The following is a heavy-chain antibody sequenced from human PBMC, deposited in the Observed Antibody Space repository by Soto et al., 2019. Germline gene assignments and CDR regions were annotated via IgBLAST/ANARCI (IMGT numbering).Heavy chain of an antibody. V-gene: IGHV3-30*18. J-gene: IGHJ6*02. D-gene: IGHD5-12*01. Sequence: QVQLVESGGGVVQPGRSLRLSCAASGFTFSSYGMHWVRQAPGKGLEWVAVISYDGSNKYYADSVKGRFTISRDNSKNTLYLQMNSLRAEDTAVYYCAKDLSPPVATVYYYGMDVWGQGTTVTVSS. CDR2: ISYDGSNK. CDR3: AKDLSPPVATVYYYGMDV. CDR1: GFTFSSYG.